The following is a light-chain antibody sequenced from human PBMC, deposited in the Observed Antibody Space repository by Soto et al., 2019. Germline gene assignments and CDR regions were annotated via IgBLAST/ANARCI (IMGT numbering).Light chain of an antibody. Sequence: QSVLTQPPSASLTPGQRVTISCSGGSSNIGTNAVHWDQQLPGTAPKLLIYNNNQRPSGFTDRFSGSKSGTSASLAISGLLSEDEDDYHCAAWDDSLNGYVFVTGTKLTVL. CDR2: NNN. V-gene: IGLV1-44*01. CDR3: AAWDDSLNGYV. J-gene: IGLJ1*01. CDR1: SSNIGTNA.